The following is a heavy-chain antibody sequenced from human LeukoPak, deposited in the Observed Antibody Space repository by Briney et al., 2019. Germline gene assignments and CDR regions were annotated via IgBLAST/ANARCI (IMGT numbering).Heavy chain of an antibody. V-gene: IGHV1-2*02. CDR2: IDPKSGGT. CDR3: ARDDSGNDYNAFDV. CDR1: GYTFTDYH. J-gene: IGHJ3*01. Sequence: GASLKVSFKTSGYTFTDYHMHWVRQAPGQGLEWMGWIDPKSGGTKYAQRFQGRAIMTRDTSISTTYMELTSLGSDDTAVYYCARDDSGNDYNAFDVWGQGTKVTVSS. D-gene: IGHD1-26*01.